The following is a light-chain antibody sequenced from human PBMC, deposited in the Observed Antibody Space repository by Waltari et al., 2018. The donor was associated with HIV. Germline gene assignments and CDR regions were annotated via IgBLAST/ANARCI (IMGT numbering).Light chain of an antibody. CDR1: ALAKQF. CDR2: NDN. Sequence: SFDLRQAPALSVSPGQTARITCSGDALAKQFCYWYQQKPGPAPVLVIYNDNKRPSWIPQRFSGSSSGTTATLTISGVQAEDEADYYCQSADSSVTYEVVFGGGTKLTVL. V-gene: IGLV3-25*03. CDR3: QSADSSVTYEVV. J-gene: IGLJ3*02.